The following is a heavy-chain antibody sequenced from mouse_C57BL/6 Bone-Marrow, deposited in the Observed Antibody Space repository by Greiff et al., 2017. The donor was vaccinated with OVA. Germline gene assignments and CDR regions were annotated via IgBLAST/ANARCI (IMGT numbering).Heavy chain of an antibody. Sequence: VQLQQSGAELARPGASVKLSCKASGYTFTSYGISWVKQSTGQGLEWIGEIYPRSGNTYYNEKFKSKATLTVDKPSSTAYMQLSSLTSEDSAVYYCARGGGYGSCFDYWGQGTTLTVSS. D-gene: IGHD1-1*01. CDR2: IYPRSGNT. CDR1: GYTFTSYG. CDR3: ARGGGYGSCFDY. V-gene: IGHV1-81*01. J-gene: IGHJ2*01.